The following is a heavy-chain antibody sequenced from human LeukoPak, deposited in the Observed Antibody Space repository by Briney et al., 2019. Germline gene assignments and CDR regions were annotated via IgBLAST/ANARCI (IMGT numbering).Heavy chain of an antibody. D-gene: IGHD2-21*02. CDR1: GGPISTNNW. J-gene: IGHJ4*02. CDR3: ARDLGTAGRPNDY. V-gene: IGHV4-4*02. CDR2: IYHSGTR. Sequence: KPSETLSLTCAVSGGPISTNNWWSWVRQPPGEGLEWIGEIYHSGTRNYNPSLKTRVTISVDKSKNQFSLKLNSVTAADTAMYYCARDLGTAGRPNDYWGQGTLVTVSS.